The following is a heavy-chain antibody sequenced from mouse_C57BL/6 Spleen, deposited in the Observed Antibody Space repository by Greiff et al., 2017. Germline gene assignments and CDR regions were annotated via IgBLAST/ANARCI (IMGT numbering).Heavy chain of an antibody. J-gene: IGHJ3*01. V-gene: IGHV3-6*01. Sequence: DVKLQESGPGLVKPSQSLSLTCSVSGYSFTRGYYWYWIRPFPGNQLEWMGYISYDGSNNYNPPLKYRISITRDTSKNLFFLKLNSLTAEDTATYYCTDFAYWGQGTLVTVSA. CDR2: ISYDGSN. CDR1: GYSFTRGYY. CDR3: TDFAY.